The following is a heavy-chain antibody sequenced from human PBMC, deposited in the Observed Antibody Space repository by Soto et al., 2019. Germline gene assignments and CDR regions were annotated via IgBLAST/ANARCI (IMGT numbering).Heavy chain of an antibody. J-gene: IGHJ5*02. V-gene: IGHV5-51*01. CDR1: GYNFISYW. CDR3: ARRGRYGVNWFDP. D-gene: IGHD5-18*01. Sequence: GESLKISCKGSGYNFISYWIGWVRQMPGKGLEWMGIIYPGDSIIRYSPSFQGQVTISADKSISTAYLQWNSLKASDTALYYCARRGRYGVNWFDPWGQGTLVTVSS. CDR2: IYPGDSII.